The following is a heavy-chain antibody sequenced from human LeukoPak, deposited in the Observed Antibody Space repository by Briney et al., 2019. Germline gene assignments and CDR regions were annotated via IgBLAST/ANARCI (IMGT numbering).Heavy chain of an antibody. V-gene: IGHV2-5*01. J-gene: IGHJ4*02. CDR3: AHRGGFATSTYYDCWSGGSPADY. Sequence: SGPTLVKPTQTLTLTCTFSWFSLSTPGVGVGWVRQPPGKALEWLALIYWNDDKRYSPPLKSRLTIAKDASKDQVVLTMTNMDPVDTATYYCAHRGGFATSTYYDCWSGGSPADYWGQGTLVTVSS. D-gene: IGHD3-3*01. CDR1: WFSLSTPGVG. CDR2: IYWNDDK.